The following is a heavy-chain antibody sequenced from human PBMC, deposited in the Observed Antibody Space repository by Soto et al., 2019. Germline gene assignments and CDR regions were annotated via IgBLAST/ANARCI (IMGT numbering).Heavy chain of an antibody. V-gene: IGHV4-30-4*01. J-gene: IGHJ4*02. CDR1: GGSISSGDYY. CDR3: ARVPGYSSSWYVGTLDY. D-gene: IGHD6-13*01. CDR2: IYYSGST. Sequence: SETLSLTCTVSGGSISSGDYYWSWIRQPPGKGLEWIGYIYYSGSTYYNPSLKSRVTISVDTSKNQFSLKLSSVTAADTAVYYCARVPGYSSSWYVGTLDYWGQGTLVTVSS.